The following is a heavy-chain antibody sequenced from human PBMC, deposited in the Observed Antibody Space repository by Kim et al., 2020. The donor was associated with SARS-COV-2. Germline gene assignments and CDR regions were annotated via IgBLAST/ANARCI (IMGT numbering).Heavy chain of an antibody. CDR1: GFTFSDYY. V-gene: IGHV3-11*06. CDR2: ISSSSSYT. CDR3: ARVVKAAAGPDEYYYYGMDV. J-gene: IGHJ6*02. Sequence: GGSLRLSCAASGFTFSDYYMSWIRQAPGKGLEWVSYISSSSSYTNYADSVKGRFTISRDNAKNSLYLQMNSLRAEDTAVYYCARVVKAAAGPDEYYYYGMDVWGQGTTVTVSS. D-gene: IGHD6-13*01.